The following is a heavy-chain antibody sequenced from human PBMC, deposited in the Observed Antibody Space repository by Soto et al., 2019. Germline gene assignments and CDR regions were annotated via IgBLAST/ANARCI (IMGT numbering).Heavy chain of an antibody. CDR1: GFTFSSYG. V-gene: IGHV3-30*18. CDR2: ISYDGSNK. CDR3: AKQRNYGKDG. Sequence: EGSMRLSCAPSGFTFSSYGMHWVRQAPGKGLEWVAVISYDGSNKYYADSVKGRFTISRDNSKNTLYLQMNSLRAEDTAVYYCAKQRNYGKDGWGRATTATV. J-gene: IGHJ6*02.